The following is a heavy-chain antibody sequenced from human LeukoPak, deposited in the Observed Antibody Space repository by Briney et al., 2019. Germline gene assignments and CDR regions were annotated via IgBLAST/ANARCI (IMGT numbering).Heavy chain of an antibody. Sequence: GGSLRLSCAASGFTFTDYWMSWVRQAPGKGLEWVANIKRDGSEKYYVDSVKGRFTISRDNAKNSLYLQLNSLRTEDTAVYYCARGRGSWYGVYFDYWGQGTLVTVSS. CDR3: ARGRGSWYGVYFDY. J-gene: IGHJ4*02. CDR1: GFTFTDYW. CDR2: IKRDGSEK. V-gene: IGHV3-7*01. D-gene: IGHD6-13*01.